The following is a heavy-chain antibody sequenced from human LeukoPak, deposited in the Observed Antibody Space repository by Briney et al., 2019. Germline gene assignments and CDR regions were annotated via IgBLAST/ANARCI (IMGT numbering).Heavy chain of an antibody. V-gene: IGHV3-7*01. J-gene: IGHJ6*04. CDR3: AELGITMIGGV. CDR1: GFTFSSYW. Sequence: GGSLRFSCAASGFTFSSYWMSWVRQAPRKGLEWVATIRQDGSQKYYVDSVKGRFTISRDNAKNSLYLQMNSLRAEDTAVYYCAELGITMIGGVWGKGTTVTISS. D-gene: IGHD3-10*02. CDR2: IRQDGSQK.